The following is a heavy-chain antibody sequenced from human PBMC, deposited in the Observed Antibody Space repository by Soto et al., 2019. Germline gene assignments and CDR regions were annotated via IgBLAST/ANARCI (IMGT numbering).Heavy chain of an antibody. J-gene: IGHJ4*02. V-gene: IGHV1-18*01. CDR3: ARSYTYYDTPLPLLAY. Sequence: GASVKVSCKASGYTFTSYGISWVRQAPGQGLEWMGWISAYNGNTNYAQKLQGRVTMTTDTSTSTAYMELRSLRSDDTAVYYCARSYTYYDTPLPLLAYWGQGTPVTVSS. CDR2: ISAYNGNT. D-gene: IGHD3-22*01. CDR1: GYTFTSYG.